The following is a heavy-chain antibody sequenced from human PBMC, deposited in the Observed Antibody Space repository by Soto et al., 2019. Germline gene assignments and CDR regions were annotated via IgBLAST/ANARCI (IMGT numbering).Heavy chain of an antibody. CDR1: GFSFRTYT. CDR2: ITASGATP. CDR3: AKARCSTTDCYVPDY. Sequence: PGGSLSLSCAASGFSFRTYTMSWVRQAPGKGLEWLSVITASGATPSYAASVQGRFVTSRDNAMNTLYLHMNSLRAEDTAFYYCAKARCSTTDCYVPDYWGRGTLVTVSS. D-gene: IGHD2-2*01. J-gene: IGHJ4*02. V-gene: IGHV3-23*01.